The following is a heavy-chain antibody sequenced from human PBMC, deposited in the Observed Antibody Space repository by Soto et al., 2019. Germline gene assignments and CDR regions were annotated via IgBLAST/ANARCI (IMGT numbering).Heavy chain of an antibody. CDR3: ASERSGWYDFDY. CDR1: GYSFTSYW. CDR2: IDPSDSYT. Sequence: GESLKISCKGSGYSFTSYWISWVRQMPGKGLEWMGRIDPSDSYTNYSPSFQGHVTISADKSISTAYLQWSSLKASDTAMYYCASERSGWYDFDYWGQGTLVTVSS. V-gene: IGHV5-10-1*01. J-gene: IGHJ4*02. D-gene: IGHD6-19*01.